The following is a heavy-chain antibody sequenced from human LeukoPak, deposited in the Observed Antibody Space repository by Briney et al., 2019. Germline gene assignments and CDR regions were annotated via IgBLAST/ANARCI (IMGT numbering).Heavy chain of an antibody. D-gene: IGHD3-10*01. CDR2: INSDGNST. Sequence: GVSLRLSCAASGFTFSSYWMHWVRQAPGKGLVWVSRINSDGNSTNYADSVKGRFTISRDNAKNTLYLQMNSLRAGDTAVYFCARVLDGSGSRSFDYWGQGTLVTVSS. CDR3: ARVLDGSGSRSFDY. CDR1: GFTFSSYW. J-gene: IGHJ4*02. V-gene: IGHV3-74*01.